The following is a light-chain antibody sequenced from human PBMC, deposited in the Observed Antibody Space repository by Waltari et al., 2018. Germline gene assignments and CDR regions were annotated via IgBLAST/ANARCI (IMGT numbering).Light chain of an antibody. V-gene: IGKV3-15*01. J-gene: IGKJ1*01. CDR1: QSVSSN. Sequence: EIVMTQSPATLSVYPGERATLSCRASQSVSSNLAWYQQKPGQAPRLLIYGASTRAAGIPAMFSGSGSGTEFTLTISSLQSEDFAVYYSQQYDNWPPWTFGQGTKVEIK. CDR2: GAS. CDR3: QQYDNWPPWT.